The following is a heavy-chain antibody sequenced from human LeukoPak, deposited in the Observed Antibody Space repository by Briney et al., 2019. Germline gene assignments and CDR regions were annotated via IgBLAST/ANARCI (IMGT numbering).Heavy chain of an antibody. CDR3: ARELRFYGSGTYYNDY. Sequence: PSETLSLTCTVSGCSIRSYYWSWIRQPPGKGLEWIGYIYYSGSTNYNPSLKSRVTISVDTSKNQFSLKLSSVTAADTAVYYCARELRFYGSGTYYNDYWGQGTLVTVSS. D-gene: IGHD3-10*01. CDR2: IYYSGST. CDR1: GCSIRSYY. J-gene: IGHJ4*02. V-gene: IGHV4-59*01.